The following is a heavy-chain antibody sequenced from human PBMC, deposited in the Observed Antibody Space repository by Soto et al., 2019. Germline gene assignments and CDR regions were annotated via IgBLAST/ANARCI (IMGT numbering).Heavy chain of an antibody. J-gene: IGHJ3*01. D-gene: IGHD4-17*01. V-gene: IGHV4-59*01. Sequence: SETLSLTCAVSGGSISSYFWSWIRQPPGKGLEWIGYISNSGGTKYNPSLKSRVTISIDTSKNHFSLNLSSVTAADTAVYYCAREVGDYELEFWGPGTMDTVSS. CDR2: ISNSGGT. CDR1: GGSISSYF. CDR3: AREVGDYELEF.